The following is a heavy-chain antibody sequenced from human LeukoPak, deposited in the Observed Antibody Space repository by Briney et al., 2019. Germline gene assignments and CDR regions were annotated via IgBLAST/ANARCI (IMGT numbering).Heavy chain of an antibody. CDR3: ARGSTTGTTSYFDP. J-gene: IGHJ5*02. D-gene: IGHD1-1*01. Sequence: PSETLSLTCTVSGFSISSGYHWGWFGQPPGKGLEWIGSIYHSGSTYYNLSFKSRVTISLNTSKNYFSLKLNSVTAADTAVYYCARGSTTGTTSYFDPWGQGTLVTVSS. V-gene: IGHV4-38-2*02. CDR2: IYHSGST. CDR1: GFSISSGYH.